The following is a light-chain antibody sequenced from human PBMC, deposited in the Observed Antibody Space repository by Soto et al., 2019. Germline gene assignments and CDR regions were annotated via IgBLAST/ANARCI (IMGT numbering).Light chain of an antibody. Sequence: DIQMTQCPSSVSASVGDRVSITCRASKDINSLLAWYQQKPGKAPKLLIYATSSLQSGVPSRFSGSGSGTDSTLTINSLQPEDFVTYYCQQANSFPWTFGQGTKVDIK. J-gene: IGKJ1*01. CDR3: QQANSFPWT. V-gene: IGKV1-12*01. CDR2: ATS. CDR1: KDINSL.